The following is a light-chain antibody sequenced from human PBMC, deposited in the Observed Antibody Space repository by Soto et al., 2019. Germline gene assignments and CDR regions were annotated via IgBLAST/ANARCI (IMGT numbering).Light chain of an antibody. CDR2: EDI. V-gene: IGLV2-23*01. J-gene: IGLJ2*01. CDR3: CSYAGGTSVV. CDR1: SSDVGRYNL. Sequence: QSALTQPASVSGSPGQSSTISCTGSSSDVGRYNLVSWYQQHPGKAAKLIIYEDIERPSGVSNRFSGSKSGNTASLTISGLQTEDEADYYCCSYAGGTSVVFGGGTKLTVL.